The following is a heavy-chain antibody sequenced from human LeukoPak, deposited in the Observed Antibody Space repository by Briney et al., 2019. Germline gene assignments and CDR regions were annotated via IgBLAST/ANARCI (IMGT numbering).Heavy chain of an antibody. J-gene: IGHJ4*02. CDR1: GFTFRSYG. D-gene: IGHD2-15*01. CDR3: AKGHTRYCSGGSCYVLDY. V-gene: IGHV3-30*02. Sequence: GGSLRLSCAASGFTFRSYGMHWVRQAPGKGLEWVAFIRYDGSNKYYADSVKGRFTISRDNSKNTLYLQMNSLRAEDTAVYYCAKGHTRYCSGGSCYVLDYWGQGTLVTVSS. CDR2: IRYDGSNK.